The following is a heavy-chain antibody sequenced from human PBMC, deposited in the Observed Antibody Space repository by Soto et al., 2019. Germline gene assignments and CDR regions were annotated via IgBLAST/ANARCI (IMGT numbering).Heavy chain of an antibody. CDR2: INSDGSST. V-gene: IGHV3-74*01. J-gene: IGHJ5*02. Sequence: GGSLRLSCAASGFTFISYWMHWVLQAPGKGLVWVSRINSDGSSTSYADSVKGRFTISRDNAKNTLYLQMNSLRAEDTAVYYCARDRVIYVQNWFDPWGQGTLVTVSS. CDR3: ARDRVIYVQNWFDP. D-gene: IGHD3-22*01. CDR1: GFTFISYW.